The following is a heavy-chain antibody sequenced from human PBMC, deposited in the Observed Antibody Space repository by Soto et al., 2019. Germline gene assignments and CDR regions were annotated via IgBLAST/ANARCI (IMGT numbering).Heavy chain of an antibody. V-gene: IGHV4-39*01. CDR3: SRLHCNSPNCVPLDP. CDR2: IYYSGSA. J-gene: IGHJ5*02. D-gene: IGHD2-2*01. Sequence: SETLSLTCSVSGGSISSVSYYWGWIRQPPGKGLEWIGSIYYSGSAYYSPSLKSRVTMSVDTSKNQLSLELRSVTAADTAVYYCSRLHCNSPNCVPLDPWGQGTLVTVSS. CDR1: GGSISSVSYY.